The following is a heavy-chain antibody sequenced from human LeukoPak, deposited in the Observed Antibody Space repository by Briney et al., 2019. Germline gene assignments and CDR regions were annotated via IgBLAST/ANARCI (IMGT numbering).Heavy chain of an antibody. J-gene: IGHJ4*02. CDR3: ARQSRGRYLY. CDR2: ISASNRNT. CDR1: GYTFTSYG. D-gene: IGHD6-19*01. Sequence: ASGKVSCKASGYTFTSYGISWVRQAPGQGLEGMGWISASNRNTNYAQKLQGTLTMTTDTSTSTAYMELRSLRSDDTAVYYCARQSRGRYLYWRQGTRVTVSS. V-gene: IGHV1-18*01.